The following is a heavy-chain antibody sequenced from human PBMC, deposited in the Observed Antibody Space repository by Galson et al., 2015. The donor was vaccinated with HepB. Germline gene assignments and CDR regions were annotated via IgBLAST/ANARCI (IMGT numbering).Heavy chain of an antibody. Sequence: SLRLSCAASGFSFSVHSINWVRQAPGKGLQWVSYIGGGSKTILYADSVKGRFTISRDNGKNSLYLQMSSLRADDSALYYCVRDGRRGYDMDYWGQGTLVTVSS. CDR1: GFSFSVHS. V-gene: IGHV3-48*01. J-gene: IGHJ4*02. D-gene: IGHD5-12*01. CDR2: IGGGSKTI. CDR3: VRDGRRGYDMDY.